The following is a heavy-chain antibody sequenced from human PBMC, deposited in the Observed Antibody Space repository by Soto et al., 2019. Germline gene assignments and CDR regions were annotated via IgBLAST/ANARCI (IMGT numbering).Heavy chain of an antibody. CDR2: ISYDGSNK. Sequence: QVQLVESGGGVVQPGRSLRLSCAASGFTFSSYGMHWVRQAPGKGLEWVAVISYDGSNKYYADSVKGRFTISRDNSENTLYLQMNSLRAEDTAVYYCAKYGYYDSLDFQHWGQGTLVTVSS. D-gene: IGHD3-22*01. V-gene: IGHV3-30*18. CDR1: GFTFSSYG. CDR3: AKYGYYDSLDFQH. J-gene: IGHJ1*01.